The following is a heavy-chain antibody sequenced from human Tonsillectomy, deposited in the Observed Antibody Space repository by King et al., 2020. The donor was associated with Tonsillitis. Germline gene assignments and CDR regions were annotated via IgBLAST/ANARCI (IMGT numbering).Heavy chain of an antibody. J-gene: IGHJ6*02. V-gene: IGHV3-9*01. CDR3: PKDSTHHSSGWYGDYYYGMDV. CDR2: ISWNSGRI. Sequence: VQLVESGGGLVQPGRSLRLSCAASGFTFDDYAMHWVRQAPGKGLEWVSGISWNSGRIGYADSVKGRFTISRDNAKNSLYLQMNSLRAENTALYYCPKDSTHHSSGWYGDYYYGMDVWGQGTTVTVSS. D-gene: IGHD6-19*01. CDR1: GFTFDDYA.